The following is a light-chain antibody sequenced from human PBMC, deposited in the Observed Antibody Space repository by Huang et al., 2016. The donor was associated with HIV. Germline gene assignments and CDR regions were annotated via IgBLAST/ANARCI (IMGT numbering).Light chain of an antibody. Sequence: DIQMTQYPSSLSASVGDSVTITCRASQDIKNYLAWYQQKAGQVPKLLIYAASSLQSGVPSRFSGRGSGTDFTLSIISLQPEDVAIYYCQRYDSVPRTFGQGTKVDIK. CDR2: AAS. CDR1: QDIKNY. J-gene: IGKJ1*01. V-gene: IGKV1-27*01. CDR3: QRYDSVPRT.